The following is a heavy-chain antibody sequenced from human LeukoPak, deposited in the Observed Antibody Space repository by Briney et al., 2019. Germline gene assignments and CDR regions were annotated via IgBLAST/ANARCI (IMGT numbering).Heavy chain of an antibody. V-gene: IGHV3-23*01. CDR1: GFTFSSYA. CDR2: ISGSGGST. CDR3: ANRGLLSCSSTSCYSRQDDY. Sequence: GGSLRLSCAASGFTFSSYAMSWVRQAPGKGLDWVSAISGSGGSTYYADSVKGRFTISRDNSKNTLYLQMSSLRAEDTAVYYCANRGLLSCSSTSCYSRQDDYWGKGTLVPVSS. J-gene: IGHJ4*02. D-gene: IGHD2-2*01.